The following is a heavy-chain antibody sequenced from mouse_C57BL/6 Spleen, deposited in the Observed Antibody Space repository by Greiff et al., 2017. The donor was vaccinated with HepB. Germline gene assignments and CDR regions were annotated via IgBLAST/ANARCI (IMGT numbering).Heavy chain of an antibody. CDR3: ARGIPAY. CDR1: GYSITSGYY. CDR2: ISYDGSN. J-gene: IGHJ3*01. Sequence: DVKLQESGPGLVKPSQSLSLTCSVTGYSITSGYYWNWIRQFPGNKLEWMGYISYDGSNNYNPSLKNRISITRDTSKNQFFLKLNSVTTEDTATYYCARGIPAYWGQGTLVTVSA. V-gene: IGHV3-6*01.